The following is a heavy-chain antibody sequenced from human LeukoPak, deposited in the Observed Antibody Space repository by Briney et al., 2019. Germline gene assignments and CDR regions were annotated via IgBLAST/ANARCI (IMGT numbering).Heavy chain of an antibody. J-gene: IGHJ2*01. CDR3: ARGLSSGWLGYWYFDL. CDR1: GYTFTSYD. D-gene: IGHD6-19*01. V-gene: IGHV1-8*01. Sequence: ASVKVSCKASGYTFTSYDINWVRQATGQGLEWMGWMNPNSGNTGYAQKFQGRVTMTRNTSISTAYMELSSLRSEDTAVYYCARGLSSGWLGYWYFDLWGRGTLVTVSS. CDR2: MNPNSGNT.